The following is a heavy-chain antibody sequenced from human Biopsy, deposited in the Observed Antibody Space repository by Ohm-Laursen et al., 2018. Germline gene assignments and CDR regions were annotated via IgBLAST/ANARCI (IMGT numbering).Heavy chain of an antibody. CDR3: AKQEGVAYGDIDY. V-gene: IGHV3-30*18. J-gene: IGHJ4*02. CDR2: ISYDGSYK. Sequence: SLRLSRAASVFTLTDSGMHWVRQAPRKGLEWVALISYDGSYKNYGDSVKGRFTIPRDNSKNTQYLQMNSLRPEDTAVYYCAKQEGVAYGDIDYWGQGTLVTVSS. D-gene: IGHD3-10*01. CDR1: VFTLTDSG.